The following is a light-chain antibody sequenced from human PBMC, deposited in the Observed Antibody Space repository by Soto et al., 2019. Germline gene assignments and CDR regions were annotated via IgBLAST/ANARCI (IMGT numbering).Light chain of an antibody. CDR1: QSISSY. CDR2: AAS. V-gene: IGKV1-39*01. J-gene: IGKJ1*01. Sequence: DIQMTQSPSSLSESVGDRVTITCRASQSISSYLNWYQQKPGKAPKLLIYAASSLQSGVPTRVSGTGSGPEFTLTISSVHPEAYETYYCQQRYSTLWTFGQGTKGDIK. CDR3: QQRYSTLWT.